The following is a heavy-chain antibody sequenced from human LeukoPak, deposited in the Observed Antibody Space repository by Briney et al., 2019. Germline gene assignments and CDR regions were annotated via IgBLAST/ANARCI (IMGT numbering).Heavy chain of an antibody. CDR3: AKDPSGSYWDPFDY. V-gene: IGHV3-23*01. CDR2: TSGSGGST. Sequence: PGGSLRLSCAASGFTFSSYAMSWVRQAPGKGLEWVSDTSGSGGSTYYADSVKGRFTISRDNSKNKLYLQMNSLRAEDTAVYYCAKDPSGSYWDPFDYWGQGTLVTVSS. D-gene: IGHD1-26*01. J-gene: IGHJ4*02. CDR1: GFTFSSYA.